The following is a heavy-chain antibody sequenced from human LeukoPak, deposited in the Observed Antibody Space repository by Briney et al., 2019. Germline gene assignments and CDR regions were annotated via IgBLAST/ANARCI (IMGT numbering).Heavy chain of an antibody. D-gene: IGHD6-19*01. Sequence: GGSLRLSCAASGFTFDDYAMHWVRQAPGKGLEWVSGISWNSGSIGYADSVKGRFTISRDNAKNSLYLQMNSLRAEDTALYYCAKEATGIAVAGTFDYRGQGTLVTVSS. CDR3: AKEATGIAVAGTFDY. V-gene: IGHV3-9*01. J-gene: IGHJ4*02. CDR2: ISWNSGSI. CDR1: GFTFDDYA.